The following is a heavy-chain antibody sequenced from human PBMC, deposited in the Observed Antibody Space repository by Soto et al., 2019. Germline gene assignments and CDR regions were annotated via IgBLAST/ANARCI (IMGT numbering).Heavy chain of an antibody. V-gene: IGHV3-30*18. CDR1: GFTFSSYG. CDR2: ISYDGSNK. D-gene: IGHD6-13*01. J-gene: IGHJ6*02. CDR3: AKDQDSSSWYPYYYYGMDV. Sequence: GGSLRLSCAASGFTFSSYGMHWVRQAPSKGLEWVAVISYDGSNKYYADSVKGRFTISRDNSKNTLYLQMNSLRAEDTAVYYCAKDQDSSSWYPYYYYGMDVWGQGTTVTVSS.